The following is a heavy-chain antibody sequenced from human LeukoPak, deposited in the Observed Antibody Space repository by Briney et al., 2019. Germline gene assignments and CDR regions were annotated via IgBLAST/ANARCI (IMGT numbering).Heavy chain of an antibody. J-gene: IGHJ4*02. CDR1: GFTFSTYG. CDR3: ASGTTRLGYSDY. Sequence: QPGGSLRLSCAASGFTFSTYGIHWVRQAPGKGLEWAAVIWNDGSNKFYADSVKGRFTISRDNSKNSLYLQMNSLRAEDTAVYYCASGTTRLGYSDYWGQGTLVTVSS. V-gene: IGHV3-33*01. D-gene: IGHD1-1*01. CDR2: IWNDGSNK.